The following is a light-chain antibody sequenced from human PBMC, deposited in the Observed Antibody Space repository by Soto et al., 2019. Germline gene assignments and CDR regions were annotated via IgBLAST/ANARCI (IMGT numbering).Light chain of an antibody. Sequence: QSALTQPASVSGSPGQRVIISCTGTSSDIGGSNSVSWYQQHPGRAPKLILFDVNTRPSKIPDRFSGSKSDNSAFLTISGLQSDDEADYYCSAYSTSSTLILFGGGTKVTVL. CDR3: SAYSTSSTLIL. J-gene: IGLJ2*01. V-gene: IGLV2-14*03. CDR2: DVN. CDR1: SSDIGGSNS.